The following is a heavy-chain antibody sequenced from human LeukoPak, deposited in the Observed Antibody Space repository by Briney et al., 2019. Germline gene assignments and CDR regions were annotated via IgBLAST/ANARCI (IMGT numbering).Heavy chain of an antibody. CDR3: ARLWIAAAGTPISGAFDI. CDR1: GGSISSYY. V-gene: IGHV4-59*08. Sequence: SETLSLTCTVSGGSISSYYWSWIRQPPGKGLEWIGYIYYSGSTNYNPSLKSRVTISVDTSKNQFSLKLSSVTAADTAVYYCARLWIAAAGTPISGAFDIWGQGTMVTVSS. D-gene: IGHD6-13*01. CDR2: IYYSGST. J-gene: IGHJ3*02.